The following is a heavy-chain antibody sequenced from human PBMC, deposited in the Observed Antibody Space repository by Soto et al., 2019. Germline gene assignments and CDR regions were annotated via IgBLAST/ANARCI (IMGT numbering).Heavy chain of an antibody. D-gene: IGHD3-10*01. V-gene: IGHV4-34*02. CDR2: INDSGNI. Sequence: QVQLQQWGAGLLKPSETLSLTCAVYGGSFSGYQWTWIRQTPEMGLEWIGGINDSGNINYNPSLKSRVTILVDTAKKQISLRLSSVTAADTAVYYCARGLILWFGELSRRGGYYYYMDVWGKGTTVTVSS. J-gene: IGHJ6*03. CDR3: ARGLILWFGELSRRGGYYYYMDV. CDR1: GGSFSGYQ.